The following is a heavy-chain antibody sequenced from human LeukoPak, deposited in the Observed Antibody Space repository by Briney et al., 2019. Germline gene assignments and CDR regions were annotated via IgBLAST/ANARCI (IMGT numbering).Heavy chain of an antibody. CDR3: ASEGSGWTLAY. CDR1: GFSVTIKY. CDR2: IYRVEST. J-gene: IGHJ4*02. D-gene: IGHD6-19*01. V-gene: IGHV3-53*01. Sequence: GGSLKLSCAASGFSVTIKYMSWVRQAPGKGLEWISVIYRVESTYYAEGVKGRFTISRDDSKNTLELHMNSLRVEDTAIYYCASEGSGWTLAYWGQGTLVTVSS.